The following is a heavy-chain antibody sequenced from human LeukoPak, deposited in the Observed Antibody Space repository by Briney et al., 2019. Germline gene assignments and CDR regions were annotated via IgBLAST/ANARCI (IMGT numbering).Heavy chain of an antibody. CDR3: AVAYGSAFDV. V-gene: IGHV3-7*01. CDR2: IKKDGGEK. D-gene: IGHD3-10*01. CDR1: GFPFSRYL. Sequence: GGSLRLSCAASGFPFSRYLLNWVRQAPGKGLEWVSSIKKDGGEKDYVDSVKGRFTISRDNVKNSLYLQMNSLRAEDTAVYYCAVAYGSAFDVWGQGTIVTVSS. J-gene: IGHJ3*01.